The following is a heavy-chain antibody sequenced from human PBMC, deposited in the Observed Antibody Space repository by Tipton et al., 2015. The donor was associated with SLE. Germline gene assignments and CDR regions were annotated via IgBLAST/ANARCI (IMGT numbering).Heavy chain of an antibody. CDR2: ISYDGSNK. D-gene: IGHD6-19*01. J-gene: IGHJ4*02. Sequence: QLVQSGGGVVQPGRSLRLSCASSGFTFSSYAMHWVRLAPGKGLEWVAVISYDGSNKYYADSVKGRFTISRDNSKNTLYLQLNSLRAEETAVYYCARVRIALAGAIDYWGQGTLVTVSS. CDR1: GFTFSSYA. V-gene: IGHV3-30*04. CDR3: ARVRIALAGAIDY.